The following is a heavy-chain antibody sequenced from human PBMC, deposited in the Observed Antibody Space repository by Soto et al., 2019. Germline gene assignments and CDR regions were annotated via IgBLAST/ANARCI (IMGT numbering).Heavy chain of an antibody. CDR1: GFTFSDFY. J-gene: IGHJ4*02. Sequence: GGSLRLSCATSGFTFSDFYMSWVRQAPGKGPEWVSYISDDGYTIYYADSVKGRFTISRDNAKNSLDLQMTNLRAEDTAVYYCANPLSPFSSSYIAYWDQGTLVPVSS. CDR3: ANPLSPFSSSYIAY. D-gene: IGHD3-22*01. V-gene: IGHV3-11*01. CDR2: ISDDGYTI.